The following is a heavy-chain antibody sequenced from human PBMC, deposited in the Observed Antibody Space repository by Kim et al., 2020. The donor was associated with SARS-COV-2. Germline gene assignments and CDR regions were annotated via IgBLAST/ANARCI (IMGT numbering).Heavy chain of an antibody. D-gene: IGHD6-13*01. Sequence: SETLSLTCAVSGGSISSSNWWSWVRQPPGKGLEWIGEIYHSGSTNYNPSLKSRVTISVDKSKNQFSLKLSSVTAADTAVYYCARSDHSSSWYRPSHYYYYGMDVWGQGTTVTVSS. CDR1: GGSISSSNW. CDR2: IYHSGST. CDR3: ARSDHSSSWYRPSHYYYYGMDV. V-gene: IGHV4-4*02. J-gene: IGHJ6*02.